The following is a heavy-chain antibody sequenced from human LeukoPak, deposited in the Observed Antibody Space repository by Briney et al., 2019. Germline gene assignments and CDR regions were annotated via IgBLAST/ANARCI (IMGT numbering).Heavy chain of an antibody. CDR2: ISGSGGST. CDR1: GFTFSSYA. CDR3: ARDGIPGYSSNPFDY. V-gene: IGHV3-23*01. D-gene: IGHD6-13*01. Sequence: PGGSLRLSCAASGFTFSSYAMSWVRQAPGKGLEWVSAISGSGGSTYYADSVKGRFTISRDNSKNTLYLQMNSLRAEDTAVYYCARDGIPGYSSNPFDYWGQGTLVTVSS. J-gene: IGHJ4*02.